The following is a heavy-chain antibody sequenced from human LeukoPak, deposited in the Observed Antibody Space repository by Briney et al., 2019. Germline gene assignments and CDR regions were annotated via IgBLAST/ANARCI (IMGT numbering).Heavy chain of an antibody. J-gene: IGHJ5*01. D-gene: IGHD2-2*01. CDR3: AKDRHAPGRYCSSTSCFPFDS. CDR2: ISSSSSYI. CDR1: GFTFSSYS. Sequence: GGSLRLSCAASGFTFSSYSMNWVRQATGKGLEWVSSISSSSSYIYYADSVKGRFTISRENAKNSLYLQMNSLRAEDTAVYYCAKDRHAPGRYCSSTSCFPFDSWGQGTLVTVSS. V-gene: IGHV3-21*04.